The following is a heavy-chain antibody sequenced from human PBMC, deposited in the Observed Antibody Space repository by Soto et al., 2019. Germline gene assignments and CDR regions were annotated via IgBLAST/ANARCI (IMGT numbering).Heavy chain of an antibody. CDR3: ARGGGYHIY. D-gene: IGHD5-12*01. CDR1: GGSISSKD. CDR2: IYYSGGT. Sequence: PSETLSLTCTVSGGSISSKDWSWIRQPPGKGLEWIGNIYYSGGTDYNPSLKSRVTMSVDTSKNHFSLKLSSVTAADTAVYYCARGGGYHIYWGQGTLVTVSS. J-gene: IGHJ4*02. V-gene: IGHV4-59*01.